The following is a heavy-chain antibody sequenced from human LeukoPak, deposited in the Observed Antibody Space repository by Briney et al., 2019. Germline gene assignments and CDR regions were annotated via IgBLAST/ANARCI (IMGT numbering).Heavy chain of an antibody. V-gene: IGHV3-30*18. J-gene: IGHJ5*02. D-gene: IGHD3-22*01. Sequence: TGTSLRLSCAASGFTFSSYGMHWVRQAPGKGLEWVAGISDDGGNEYYADSVKGRSIISRDNSKNTLHLQMNSLRAEDTAVYYWAKDHPYYYDSGGAVAPGGQGTLVTVSS. CDR1: GFTFSSYG. CDR2: ISDDGGNE. CDR3: AKDHPYYYDSGGAVAP.